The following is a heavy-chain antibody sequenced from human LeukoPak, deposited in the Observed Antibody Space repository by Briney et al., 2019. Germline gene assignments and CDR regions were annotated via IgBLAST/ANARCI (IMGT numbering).Heavy chain of an antibody. Sequence: GESLKISCKGFGYSFTSYWISWVRQMPGNGLEWMGRIDPSDSYINYSPSFQGHVTISADKSISTAYLQWSSLKASDTATYFCARQAGIAAAGDYWGQGTLVSVSS. CDR3: ARQAGIAAAGDY. D-gene: IGHD6-13*01. J-gene: IGHJ4*02. CDR2: IDPSDSYI. V-gene: IGHV5-10-1*01. CDR1: GYSFTSYW.